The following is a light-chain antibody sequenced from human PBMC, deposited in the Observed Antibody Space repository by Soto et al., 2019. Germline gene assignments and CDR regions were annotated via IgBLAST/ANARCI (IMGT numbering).Light chain of an antibody. V-gene: IGKV3-15*01. J-gene: IGKJ5*01. CDR3: QQYNDWPRT. Sequence: EIVMTQSPATLSVSPGDSVTLACRASQLFSSNLAWYQRRPGQAPRLLIYGSSTRATGVPPRFSGSASGTEFTLTISSLRSEDFGVYYCQQYNDWPRTVGQGTRLEIK. CDR1: QLFSSN. CDR2: GSS.